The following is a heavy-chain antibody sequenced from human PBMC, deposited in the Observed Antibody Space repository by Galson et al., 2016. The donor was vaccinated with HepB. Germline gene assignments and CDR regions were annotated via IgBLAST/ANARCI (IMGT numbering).Heavy chain of an antibody. CDR1: GGSISSYY. D-gene: IGHD5-12*01. J-gene: IGHJ3*02. CDR3: ASPSGDDPYDAFDI. CDR2: IHPSGST. V-gene: IGHV4-59*01. Sequence: SETLSLTCSVSGGSISSYYWNWIRQPPGKGLEWIGDIHPSGSTNYNPSLKRRVTISGDTSKNQFSLKLSSVTAADTAVYYCASPSGDDPYDAFDIWGQGTMVTVSS.